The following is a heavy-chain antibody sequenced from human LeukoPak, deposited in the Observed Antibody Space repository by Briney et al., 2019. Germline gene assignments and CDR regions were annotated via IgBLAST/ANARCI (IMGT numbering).Heavy chain of an antibody. V-gene: IGHV3-48*04. Sequence: GGSLRLSCVASGLTFSSYSMNWVRQAPGKGLEWISYISSSSSTIYYADSVKGRFTISRDNAKNSLYLQMNSLRAEDTAVYYCAREELGLDYWGQGTLVTVSS. CDR1: GLTFSSYS. J-gene: IGHJ4*02. CDR2: ISSSSSTI. D-gene: IGHD7-27*01. CDR3: AREELGLDY.